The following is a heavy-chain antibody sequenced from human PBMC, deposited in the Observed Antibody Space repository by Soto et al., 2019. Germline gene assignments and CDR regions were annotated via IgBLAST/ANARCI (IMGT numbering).Heavy chain of an antibody. CDR3: ASEYSSSSSYGMDV. V-gene: IGHV1-69*06. CDR2: IIPIFGTA. D-gene: IGHD6-6*01. Sequence: SVKVSCKASGGTFSSYAISWGRQAPGQGLEWMGGIIPIFGTANYAQKFQGRVTITADKSTSTAYMELSSLRSEDTAVYYCASEYSSSSSYGMDVWGQGTTVTVSS. CDR1: GGTFSSYA. J-gene: IGHJ6*02.